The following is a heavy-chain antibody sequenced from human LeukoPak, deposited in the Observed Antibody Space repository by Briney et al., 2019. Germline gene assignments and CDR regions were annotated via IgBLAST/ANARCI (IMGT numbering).Heavy chain of an antibody. D-gene: IGHD2/OR15-2a*01. CDR1: GGSISSSSGYY. Sequence: SETLSLTCTVSGGSISSSSGYYWGWIRQPPGKGLEWIGYIYYSGSTNYNPSLKSRVTISVDTSKNQFSLKLSSVTAADTAVYYCARVVFFAWERTYYFDYWGQGTLVTVSS. J-gene: IGHJ4*02. CDR2: IYYSGST. CDR3: ARVVFFAWERTYYFDY. V-gene: IGHV4-61*05.